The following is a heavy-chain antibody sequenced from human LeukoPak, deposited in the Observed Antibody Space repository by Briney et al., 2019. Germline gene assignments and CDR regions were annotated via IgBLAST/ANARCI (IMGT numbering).Heavy chain of an antibody. V-gene: IGHV1-69*13. J-gene: IGHJ6*02. D-gene: IGHD2-2*01. CDR2: IIPILGTA. Sequence: SVKDSCKASGGTFRSYGLNWVRQAPGQGLEWMGGIIPILGTAKYAQKLQGRVTITADESTSTAYMEQSSLRYEDTAVYYCARGLYCSSSTSCYDYGMDVWGQGTTVTVSS. CDR1: GGTFRSYG. CDR3: ARGLYCSSSTSCYDYGMDV.